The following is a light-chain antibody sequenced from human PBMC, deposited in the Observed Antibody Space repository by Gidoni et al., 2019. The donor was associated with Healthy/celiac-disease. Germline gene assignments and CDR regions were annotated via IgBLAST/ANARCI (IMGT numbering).Light chain of an antibody. Sequence: TVSCRARQSVSSYLAWYQQKPGQAPRLLIYDASNRATGIPARFSGSGSGTDFTLTISSLEPEDFAVYYCQQRSNWPSITFGQGTRLEIK. J-gene: IGKJ5*01. CDR3: QQRSNWPSIT. V-gene: IGKV3-11*01. CDR2: DAS. CDR1: QSVSSY.